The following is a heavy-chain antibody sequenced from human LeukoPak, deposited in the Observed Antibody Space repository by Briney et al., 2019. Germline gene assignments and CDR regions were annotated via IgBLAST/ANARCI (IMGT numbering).Heavy chain of an antibody. J-gene: IGHJ4*02. CDR2: IDHSGST. D-gene: IGHD4-17*01. CDR1: GGSFSGYY. Sequence: KPSETLSLTCAVYGGSFSGYYWSWIRQPPGKGLEWIGEIDHSGSTNYNPSHKSRVTISVDTSKNQFSLKLSSVTAADTAVYYCARGDYGDYDYWGQGTLVTVSS. V-gene: IGHV4-34*01. CDR3: ARGDYGDYDY.